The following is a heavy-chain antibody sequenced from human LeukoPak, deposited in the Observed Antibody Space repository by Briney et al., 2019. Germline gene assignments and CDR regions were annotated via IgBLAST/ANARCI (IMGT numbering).Heavy chain of an antibody. Sequence: SETLSLTCTVSGDSISSGNYYWGWIRQPPGKGLEWIGNIYHSGSTYYNPSLKSRVTISVDTSKNQFSLKLSSVTAADTAVYYCARPTGSNNGWYGYWGQGILVTVSS. V-gene: IGHV4-39*01. CDR1: GDSISSGNYY. D-gene: IGHD6-19*01. CDR3: ARPTGSNNGWYGY. CDR2: IYHSGST. J-gene: IGHJ4*02.